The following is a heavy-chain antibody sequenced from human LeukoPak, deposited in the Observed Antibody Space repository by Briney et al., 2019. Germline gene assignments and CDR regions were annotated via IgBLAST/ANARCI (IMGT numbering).Heavy chain of an antibody. V-gene: IGHV5-51*01. D-gene: IGHD6-6*01. CDR2: IYPGDSDT. CDR1: GYSFTSYW. Sequence: GESLKISCKGSGYSFTSYWIGWVRQMPGKGLKGMGLIYPGDSDTRYSPSFQGQFPISADKTISTAYLQWSSLKDSDASMYECARRKPSYNRCDPWRQRTRLTVSS. J-gene: IGHJ5*02. CDR3: ARRKPSYNRCDP.